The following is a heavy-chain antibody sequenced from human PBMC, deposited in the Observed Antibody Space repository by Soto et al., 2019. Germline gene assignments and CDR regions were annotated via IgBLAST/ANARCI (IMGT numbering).Heavy chain of an antibody. D-gene: IGHD1-26*01. CDR2: TYYRSKWYY. CDR1: GDSVSSNSAG. CDR3: ARGEQYSGRIFDY. J-gene: IGHJ4*01. Sequence: QVQLQQSGPGLVKPSQTLSLTCAITGDSVSSNSAGWSWVRQSPSRGLVWLGRTYYRSKWYYEYAVSVRGRITINPDTSKNQYSLQLNSVTPEDTAVYFCARGEQYSGRIFDYWGQGPLVTVSS. V-gene: IGHV6-1*01.